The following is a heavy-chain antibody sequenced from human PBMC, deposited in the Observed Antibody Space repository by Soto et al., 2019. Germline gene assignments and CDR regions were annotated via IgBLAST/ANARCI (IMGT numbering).Heavy chain of an antibody. V-gene: IGHV1-18*01. CDR1: GYAFTTYG. D-gene: IGHD6-6*01. Sequence: QVHLVQSGAEVKKPGASVKVSCQGSGYAFTTYGITWVRQAPGQGLEWMGWISAHNGNTHYAQKLQGRVTVTRDTPTSPAYRELMSLRYDDTVVYYCARGRDGDYWGQGALVTVSS. CDR3: ARGRDGDY. CDR2: ISAHNGNT. J-gene: IGHJ4*02.